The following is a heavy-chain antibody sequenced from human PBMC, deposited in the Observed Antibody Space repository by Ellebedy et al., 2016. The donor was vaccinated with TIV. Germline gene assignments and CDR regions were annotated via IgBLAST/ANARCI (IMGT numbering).Heavy chain of an antibody. V-gene: IGHV3-23*01. CDR3: AKAAQVFVVGAWGIDY. CDR2: ISGSGGST. Sequence: PGGSLRLSCAASGFTFSSYAMSRVRQAPGKGLEWVSAISGSGGSTYYADSVKGRFTISRDNSKNTLYLQMNSLRAEDTAVYYCAKAAQVFVVGAWGIDYWGQGTLVTVSS. J-gene: IGHJ4*02. CDR1: GFTFSSYA. D-gene: IGHD1-26*01.